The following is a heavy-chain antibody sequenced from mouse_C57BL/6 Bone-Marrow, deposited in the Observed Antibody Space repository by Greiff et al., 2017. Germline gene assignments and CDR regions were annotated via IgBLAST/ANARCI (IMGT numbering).Heavy chain of an antibody. CDR2: IDPETGGT. J-gene: IGHJ4*01. CDR3: TRCLFTTTGYYAMDY. CDR1: GYTFTDYE. V-gene: IGHV1-15*01. Sequence: VQLQQSGAELVRPGASVTLSCKASGYTFTDYEMHWVKQTPVHGLEWIGAIDPETGGTAYNQKFKGKAILTADKSSSTAYMELRSLTSEDSAVYYCTRCLFTTTGYYAMDYWGQGTSVTVSS. D-gene: IGHD2-12*01.